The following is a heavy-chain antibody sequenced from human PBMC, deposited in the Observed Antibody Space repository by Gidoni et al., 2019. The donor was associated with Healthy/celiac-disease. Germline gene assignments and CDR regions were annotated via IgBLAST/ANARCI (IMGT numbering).Heavy chain of an antibody. D-gene: IGHD4-17*01. CDR3: ARDRNGANAFDI. V-gene: IGHV1-2*02. CDR1: GYTFTGYY. CDR2: INPNSGGT. Sequence: QVQLVQSWAEVKKPWASVNVSCNASGYTFTGYYMHWVRQAPGQGLEWMGWINPNSGGTNYAKKFQGRVTMTRDTSISTDYMELSRLRSDETDVYYCARDRNGANAFDIWGQGTMVTVSS. J-gene: IGHJ3*02.